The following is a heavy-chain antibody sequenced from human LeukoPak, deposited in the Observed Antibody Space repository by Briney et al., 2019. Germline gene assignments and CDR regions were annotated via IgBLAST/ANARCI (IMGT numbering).Heavy chain of an antibody. J-gene: IGHJ3*02. CDR2: INHSGST. Sequence: SETLSLTCAVYGGSFSGYYWSWIRQPPAKGLEWIGEINHSGSTNYNPSLKSRVTISVDTSKNQFSLKLSSVTAADTAVYYCARSRFVAVAGRHAFDIWGQGAMVTVSS. CDR3: ARSRFVAVAGRHAFDI. CDR1: GGSFSGYY. V-gene: IGHV4-34*01. D-gene: IGHD6-19*01.